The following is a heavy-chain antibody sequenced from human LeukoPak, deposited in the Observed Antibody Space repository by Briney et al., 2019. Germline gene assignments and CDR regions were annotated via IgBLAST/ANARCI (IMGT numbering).Heavy chain of an antibody. CDR3: ASLYCSRGSCAFDV. Sequence: GGSLRLSCAASGFTVSVNYMSWVRQSPGKGLEWVSIIYSGGSTDYADSVKGRFTISKDNSKNTVFLQMNSLRAEDTAMYYCASLYCSRGSCAFDVWGQGTLVTVSP. D-gene: IGHD2-15*01. CDR2: IYSGGST. CDR1: GFTVSVNY. V-gene: IGHV3-66*01. J-gene: IGHJ5*02.